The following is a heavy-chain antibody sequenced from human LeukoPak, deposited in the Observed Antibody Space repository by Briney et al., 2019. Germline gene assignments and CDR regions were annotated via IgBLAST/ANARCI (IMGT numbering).Heavy chain of an antibody. CDR1: GFTFSSYW. D-gene: IGHD3-22*01. J-gene: IGHJ4*02. CDR3: ARVRYYDSSGYYYFDY. CDR2: MNQDGSEK. V-gene: IGHV3-7*03. Sequence: GGSLRLSCAASGFTFSSYWMSWVRQAPGKGLEWVANMNQDGSEKYYVDSMKGRFTISRDNAKNSLYLQMNSLRAEDTAVYYCARVRYYDSSGYYYFDYWGQGTLVTVSS.